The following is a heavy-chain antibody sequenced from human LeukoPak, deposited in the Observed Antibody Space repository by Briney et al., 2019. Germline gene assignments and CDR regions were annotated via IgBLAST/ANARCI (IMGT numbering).Heavy chain of an antibody. Sequence: GGSLRLSCAASGFTFSDYYISWIRQAPGKGLEWVSYISASSTYTNYADSVKGRFTISRDNAKNSLYLQMNSLRAEDTAVYYCARIGSSSWYYFDYWGQGTLVTVSS. J-gene: IGHJ4*02. CDR1: GFTFSDYY. CDR2: ISASSTYT. V-gene: IGHV3-11*03. CDR3: ARIGSSSWYYFDY. D-gene: IGHD6-13*01.